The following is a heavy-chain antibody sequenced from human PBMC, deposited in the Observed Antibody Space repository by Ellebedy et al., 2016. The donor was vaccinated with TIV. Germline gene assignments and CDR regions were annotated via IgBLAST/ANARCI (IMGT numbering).Heavy chain of an antibody. D-gene: IGHD2/OR15-2a*01. V-gene: IGHV3-74*01. CDR1: GFTFSSYW. CDR2: INSDGSST. J-gene: IGHJ2*01. CDR3: ARSRRSGTTFFRPSWYFDL. Sequence: PGGSLRLSCAASGFTFSSYWMHWVRQAPGKGLVWVSRINSDGSSTSYADSVKGRFTISRDDAKNTLYLQMNSLRAEDTAVYYCARSRRSGTTFFRPSWYFDLWGRGTLVTVSS.